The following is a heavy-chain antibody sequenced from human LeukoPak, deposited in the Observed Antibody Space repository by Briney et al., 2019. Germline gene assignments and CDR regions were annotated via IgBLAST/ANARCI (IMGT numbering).Heavy chain of an antibody. CDR1: GDSASNNVAV. Sequence: SQTLSLTCVISGDSASNNVAVWNWIRQSPSRGLEWLGRTYYRSKWHNHYAVSMQSRITISPDTSKNQFYLQLDSVTPEDTAVYYCARDAVGASLFEYWGQGTLVTVSS. CDR3: ARDAVGASLFEY. V-gene: IGHV6-1*01. D-gene: IGHD1-26*01. CDR2: TYYRSKWHN. J-gene: IGHJ4*02.